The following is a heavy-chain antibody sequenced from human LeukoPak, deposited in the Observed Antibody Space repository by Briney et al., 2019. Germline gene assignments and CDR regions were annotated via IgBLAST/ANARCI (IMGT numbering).Heavy chain of an antibody. CDR2: ISSSSSYI. Sequence: GGSLRLSCAASGFTFSSYSMNWVRQAPGKGLEWVSSISSSSSYIYYADSVKGRFTISRDNAKNSLYPQMNSLRAEDTAVYYCARDKSYGRYYYYMDVWGKGTTVTVSS. D-gene: IGHD5-18*01. V-gene: IGHV3-21*01. CDR3: ARDKSYGRYYYYMDV. J-gene: IGHJ6*03. CDR1: GFTFSSYS.